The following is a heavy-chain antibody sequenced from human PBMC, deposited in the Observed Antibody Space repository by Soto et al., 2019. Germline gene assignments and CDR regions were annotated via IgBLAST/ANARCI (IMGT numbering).Heavy chain of an antibody. V-gene: IGHV4-39*01. D-gene: IGHD2-15*01. CDR3: ARQSGYCSGGSCYSGYYFDY. CDR1: GGSISSSSYY. J-gene: IGHJ4*02. Sequence: QLQLQESGPGLVKPSETLSLTCTVSGGSISSSSYYWGWIRQPPGKGLEWIGSIYYSGSTYYNPSLKGRVTISVDTSKNQFSLELSSVTAADTAVYYCARQSGYCSGGSCYSGYYFDYWGQGTLVTVSS. CDR2: IYYSGST.